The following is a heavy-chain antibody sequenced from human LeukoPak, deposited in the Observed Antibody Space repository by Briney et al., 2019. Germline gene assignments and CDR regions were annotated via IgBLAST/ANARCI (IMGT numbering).Heavy chain of an antibody. CDR2: IYYSGST. D-gene: IGHD3-22*01. CDR3: ARDGRLYYDSTSDAFDI. V-gene: IGHV4-30-4*08. Sequence: LRLSCAASGFTFSSYSMNWVRQPPGKGLEWIGYIYYSGSTYYNPPLKSRVTISVDTSKNQFSLKLSSVTAADTAVYYCARDGRLYYDSTSDAFDIWGQGTMVTVSS. J-gene: IGHJ3*02. CDR1: GFTFSSYS.